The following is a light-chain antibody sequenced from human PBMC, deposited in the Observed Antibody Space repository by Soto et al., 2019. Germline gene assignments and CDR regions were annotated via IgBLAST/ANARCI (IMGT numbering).Light chain of an antibody. V-gene: IGLV9-49*01. CDR2: VGTGGIVG. J-gene: IGLJ7*01. CDR1: SGYSNYK. Sequence: QPVLTQPPSASASLGASVTLTCTLSSGYSNYKVDWYQQRPGKGPRFVMRVGTGGIVGSKGDGIPDRFSVLGSGLNRYLTIKNIQEEDESDYYCGTDHGSGSNFVGAVFGGGTQLTVL. CDR3: GTDHGSGSNFVGAV.